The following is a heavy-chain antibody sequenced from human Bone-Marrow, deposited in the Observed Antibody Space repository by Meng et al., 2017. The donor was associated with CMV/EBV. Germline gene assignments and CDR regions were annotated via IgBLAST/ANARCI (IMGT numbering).Heavy chain of an antibody. CDR2: IRYDGSNK. Sequence: GESLKISCAASGFTFSSYGMHWVRQAPGKGLEWVAFIRYDGSNKYYADSVKGRFTISRDNSKNTLYLQMNSLRAEDTAVYYCAKDLYAGDFWSGYYPRYYYGMDVWGQGTTVTVSS. CDR1: GFTFSSYG. D-gene: IGHD3-3*01. CDR3: AKDLYAGDFWSGYYPRYYYGMDV. V-gene: IGHV3-30*02. J-gene: IGHJ6*02.